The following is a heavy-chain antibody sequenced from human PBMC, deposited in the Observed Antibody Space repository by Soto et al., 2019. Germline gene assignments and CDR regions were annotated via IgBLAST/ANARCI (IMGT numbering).Heavy chain of an antibody. J-gene: IGHJ5*02. CDR2: IYPGDSDT. CDR1: GYSFTSYW. D-gene: IGHD2-21*02. Sequence: PGESLKISCKGSGYSFTSYWIGWVRQMPGKGLDWMGIIYPGDSDTRYSPSFQGQVTISADKSISTAYLQWSSLKASDTAMYYCARTKHIVVVTAIPLGWFDPWGQGTLVTVSS. CDR3: ARTKHIVVVTAIPLGWFDP. V-gene: IGHV5-51*01.